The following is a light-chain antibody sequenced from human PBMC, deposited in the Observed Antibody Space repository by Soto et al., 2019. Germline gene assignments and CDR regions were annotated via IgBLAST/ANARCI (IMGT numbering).Light chain of an antibody. J-gene: IGLJ1*01. CDR1: PSDVGGYIS. CDR2: EVN. V-gene: IGLV2-8*01. CDR3: CSYAGLNRYL. Sequence: QSVLTQPPSASGSPGQSVTISCTGTPSDVGGYISVSWYQQRPGKAPKLMIYEVNKRPSGVPDRFSGSKSGSTAFLTVSGLQEEDEPDPYCCSYAGLNRYLFGTGTKVTVL.